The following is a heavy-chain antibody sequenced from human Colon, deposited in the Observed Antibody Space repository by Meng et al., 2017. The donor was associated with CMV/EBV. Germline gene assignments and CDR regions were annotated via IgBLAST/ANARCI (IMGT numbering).Heavy chain of an antibody. CDR2: IKNSGSTI. V-gene: IGHV3-48*03. D-gene: IGHD2-2*02. CDR1: GFTFSTYG. CDR3: ARIMVCSDTSCYSHYGMDV. Sequence: GESLKISCEASGFTFSTYGMSWVRQAPGKGLEWVAYIKNSGSTIYYADSVKGRFTISRDNAKNSLFVQMNSLRGEDTGVYYCARIMVCSDTSCYSHYGMDVWGQGTTVTVSS. J-gene: IGHJ6*02.